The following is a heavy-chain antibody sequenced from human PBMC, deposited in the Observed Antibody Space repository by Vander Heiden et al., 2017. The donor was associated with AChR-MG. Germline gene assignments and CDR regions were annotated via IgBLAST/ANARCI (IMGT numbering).Heavy chain of an antibody. V-gene: IGHV4-34*01. D-gene: IGHD3-22*01. CDR3: ARGRMGYYDSSGYYYNRYFDY. CDR1: GWSFGGHS. CDR2: INHSGST. Sequence: QVQLQQWGAGLLTLSETLSLTCAVYGWSFGGHSWSGIRQPPGKGLELMGEINHSGSTNYNPSLKSRVTISVDTSKNQFSLKLSSVTAADTAVYYWARGRMGYYDSSGYYYNRYFDYWGQGTLVTVSS. J-gene: IGHJ4*02.